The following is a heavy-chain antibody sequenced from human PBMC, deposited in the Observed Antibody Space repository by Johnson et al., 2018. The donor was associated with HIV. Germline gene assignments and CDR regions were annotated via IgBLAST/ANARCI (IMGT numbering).Heavy chain of an antibody. CDR1: GFTFSSYA. V-gene: IGHV3-30*04. CDR3: AKVSSWYFLRAFDI. Sequence: QVQLVESGGGVVQPGRSLRLSCAASGFTFSSYAMHWVRQAPAKGLEWVAAISYDGSDKYHADSVKGRFTISRDNSKNTLYLQMNSLRAEDTAVYYCAKVSSWYFLRAFDIWGQGTMVTVSS. CDR2: ISYDGSDK. J-gene: IGHJ3*02. D-gene: IGHD6-13*01.